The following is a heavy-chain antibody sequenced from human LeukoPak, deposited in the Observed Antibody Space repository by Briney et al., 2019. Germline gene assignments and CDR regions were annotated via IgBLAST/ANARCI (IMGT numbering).Heavy chain of an antibody. CDR1: GGSISSYY. CDR3: ARGMVRGVAGGMDV. V-gene: IGHV4-59*01. CDR2: IYYSGST. J-gene: IGHJ6*02. Sequence: SETLSLTCTVSGGSISSYYWSWIRQPPGKGLEWIGYIYYSGSTNYNPSLKSRVTISVDTSKNQFSLKLSSVTAADTAVYYCARGMVRGVAGGMDVWGQGTTVTVSS. D-gene: IGHD3-10*01.